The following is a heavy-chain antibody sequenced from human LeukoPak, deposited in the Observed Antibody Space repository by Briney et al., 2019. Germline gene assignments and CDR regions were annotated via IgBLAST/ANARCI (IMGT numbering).Heavy chain of an antibody. D-gene: IGHD2-2*02. CDR1: GYTFTGYY. CDR2: INPNSGGT. J-gene: IGHJ4*02. Sequence: GASVEASCKASGYTFTGYYMHWVRQAPGQGLEWMGWINPNSGGTNHAQKFQGRVNMTRDTSIRTADMELSRLRSDDTAVYSCARGASIGFCSSTSCYKAYDYWGQGTLVTVSS. V-gene: IGHV1-2*02. CDR3: ARGASIGFCSSTSCYKAYDY.